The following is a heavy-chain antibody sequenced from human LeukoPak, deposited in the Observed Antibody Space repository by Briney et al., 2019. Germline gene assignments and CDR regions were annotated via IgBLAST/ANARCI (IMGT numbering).Heavy chain of an antibody. CDR2: INPNNGGT. V-gene: IGHV1-2*02. J-gene: IGHJ4*02. CDR3: AREIVLVTGMFDY. CDR1: GYTFTAYY. D-gene: IGHD2-21*02. Sequence: ASVKVSCKASGYTFTAYYLHWVRQAPGQGLEWMGWINPNNGGTNYAQKFQGRVTVTRDPSINTAYMELSSLTSDDTAVYYCAREIVLVTGMFDYWGQGTLVTVSS.